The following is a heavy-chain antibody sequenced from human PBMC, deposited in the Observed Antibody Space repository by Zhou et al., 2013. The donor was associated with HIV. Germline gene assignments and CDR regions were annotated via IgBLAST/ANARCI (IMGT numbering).Heavy chain of an antibody. CDR1: GGTFSSYA. J-gene: IGHJ3*02. Sequence: QVQLVQSGAEVKKPGSSVKVSCKASGGTFSSYAISWVRQAPGQGLEWMGRIIPIFGTANYAQKFQGRVTITADESTSTAYMELSSLRSEDTAVYYCARGRYCSGGSCYSDHDAFDIWGQGTMVTVSS. CDR2: IIPIFGTA. V-gene: IGHV1-69*13. D-gene: IGHD2-15*01. CDR3: ARGRYCSGGSCYSDHDAFDI.